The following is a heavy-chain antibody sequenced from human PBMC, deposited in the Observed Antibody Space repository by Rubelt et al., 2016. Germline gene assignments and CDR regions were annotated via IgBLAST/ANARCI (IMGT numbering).Heavy chain of an antibody. CDR1: GGSISSYY. V-gene: IGHV4-59*01. Sequence: QVQLQESGPGLVKPSETLSLTCTVSGGSISSYYWSWIRQPPGKGLEWIGYIYYSGSTNYNPSLKSRVTITIDTSTSQVVLRLTSMTAADTAEYYWAGGPATAYGNLDYWGQGTPVTVSS. D-gene: IGHD6-13*01. J-gene: IGHJ4*02. CDR3: AGGPATAYGNLDY. CDR2: IYYSGST.